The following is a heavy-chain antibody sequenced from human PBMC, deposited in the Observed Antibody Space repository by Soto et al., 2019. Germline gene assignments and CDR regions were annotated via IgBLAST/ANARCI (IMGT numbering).Heavy chain of an antibody. Sequence: QVQLVQSGAEVKKPGASVKVSCKASGYTFTSYYMHWVRQAPGQGLEWMGIINPSGGSTSYAQKFQGRVTMTRDTSTSTVYMELSSLRSEETAVYYCARNVPSGYYYYYYYGMDVWGQGTTVTVSS. D-gene: IGHD3-22*01. CDR2: INPSGGST. V-gene: IGHV1-46*01. CDR1: GYTFTSYY. CDR3: ARNVPSGYYYYYYYGMDV. J-gene: IGHJ6*02.